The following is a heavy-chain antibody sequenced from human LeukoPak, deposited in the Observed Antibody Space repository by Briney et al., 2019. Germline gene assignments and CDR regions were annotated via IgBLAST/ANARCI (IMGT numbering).Heavy chain of an antibody. Sequence: GGSLGLSCAASGFTFDDYAMHWVRQAPGKGLEWVSGISWNSGSKGYADSVKGRFTISRDNAKNSLYLQMNSLRAEDTALYYCAKDMSPYSSGWLNWFDPWGQGTLVTVSS. J-gene: IGHJ5*02. CDR1: GFTFDDYA. D-gene: IGHD6-19*01. CDR2: ISWNSGSK. V-gene: IGHV3-9*01. CDR3: AKDMSPYSSGWLNWFDP.